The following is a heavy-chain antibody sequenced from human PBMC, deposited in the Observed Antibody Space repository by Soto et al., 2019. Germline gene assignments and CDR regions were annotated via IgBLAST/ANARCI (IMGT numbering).Heavy chain of an antibody. D-gene: IGHD3-10*01. CDR3: ARVDPRGVAVVRDY. Sequence: QVQLVQSGPEVKKPGASVKVSCKASGNTFASHGFSWVRQAPGQGLAWMGLISGFNGQTNYALKFQGRVTLTTETSTSTAYMELRSLRSDDTTVYFCARVDPRGVAVVRDYWGQGTLVTVSS. CDR1: GNTFASHG. CDR2: ISGFNGQT. J-gene: IGHJ4*02. V-gene: IGHV1-18*01.